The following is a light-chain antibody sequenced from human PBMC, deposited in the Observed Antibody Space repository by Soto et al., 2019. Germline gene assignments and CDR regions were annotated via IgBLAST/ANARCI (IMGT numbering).Light chain of an antibody. J-gene: IGKJ1*01. V-gene: IGKV1-5*01. Sequence: DIQMTQSPSTLSASVGDRVTITCRASQFISSWLAWYQQKPGKVPKLLIFHASNLESGVPSRFIGSGSGTEFTLTISSLQPDDFATYYCQQYNSYPWTFGQGTKVEI. CDR1: QFISSW. CDR2: HAS. CDR3: QQYNSYPWT.